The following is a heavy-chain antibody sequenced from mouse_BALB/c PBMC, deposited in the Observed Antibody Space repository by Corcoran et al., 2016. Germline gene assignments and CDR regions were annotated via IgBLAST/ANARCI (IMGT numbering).Heavy chain of an antibody. V-gene: IGHV1-85*01. D-gene: IGHD2-2*01. CDR2: IFPGDGST. J-gene: IGHJ4*01. CDR3: ARSKGYDRGYAMDY. Sequence: QVQLQQSGAELVKPGASVKLSCKASGYTFTSYDINWVRQRPEQGLEWIGWIFPGDGSTKYNEKFKGKATLTTDKSYSTAYMQLSRLTSEDSAVYFSARSKGYDRGYAMDYLCQGTSVTVSS. CDR1: GYTFTSYD.